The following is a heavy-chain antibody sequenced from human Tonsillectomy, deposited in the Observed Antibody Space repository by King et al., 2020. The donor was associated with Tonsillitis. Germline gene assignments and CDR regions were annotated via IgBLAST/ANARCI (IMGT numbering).Heavy chain of an antibody. V-gene: IGHV4-31*03. CDR2: ISYSGNT. CDR3: ASTAPPFYYYYMDV. J-gene: IGHJ6*03. D-gene: IGHD4-17*01. Sequence: QLQESGPGLVKPSQTLSLTCTVSGGSIASAGYYWSWIRQPPGKGLEWIGYISYSGNTFYAPSLKSRLTISLDPSKNQFSLKLSSVPAADTSVYYCASTAPPFYYYYMDVWGKGTTVTVSS. CDR1: GGSIASAGYY.